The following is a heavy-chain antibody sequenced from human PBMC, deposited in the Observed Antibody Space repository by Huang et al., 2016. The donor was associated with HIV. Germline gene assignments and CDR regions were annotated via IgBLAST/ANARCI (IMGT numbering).Heavy chain of an antibody. CDR2: CAPEHGET. CDR1: GYTRTELS. V-gene: IGHV1-24*01. CDR3: AAGYDTYYDI. Sequence: QVQLVQSGAEVKKPGASVKVSCKVSGYTRTELSIHWVRQAPGKGLEWMGGCAPEHGETIYAQNFQGRVTMTEDTSTDTAYMELHSLRPEDTAVYYCAAGYDTYYDIWGQGTMVIASS. D-gene: IGHD2-21*01. J-gene: IGHJ3*02.